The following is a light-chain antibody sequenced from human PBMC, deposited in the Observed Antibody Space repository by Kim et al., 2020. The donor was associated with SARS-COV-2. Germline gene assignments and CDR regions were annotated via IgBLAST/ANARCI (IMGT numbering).Light chain of an antibody. V-gene: IGKV3-15*01. Sequence: PGERATLYCRASQSVSSNLAWYQQKPGQAPRLLIYGASTRATGSPARFSGSGSGTEFTLTISSLQSEDFAVYYCQQYNNWPQTFGQGTKLEI. CDR3: QQYNNWPQT. J-gene: IGKJ2*01. CDR1: QSVSSN. CDR2: GAS.